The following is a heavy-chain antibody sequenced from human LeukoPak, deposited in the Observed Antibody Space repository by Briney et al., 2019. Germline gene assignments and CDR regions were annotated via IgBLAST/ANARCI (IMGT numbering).Heavy chain of an antibody. CDR3: ARDQALDSSPGDYYYGMDV. J-gene: IGHJ6*02. CDR2: IYYSGST. Sequence: SETLSLTCTVSGGSISSSSYYWGWIRQPPGKGLEWIGSIYYSGSTYYNPSLKSRVTISVDTSKNQFSLKLSSVTAADTAVYYCARDQALDSSPGDYYYGMDVWGQGTTVTVSS. CDR1: GGSISSSSYY. V-gene: IGHV4-39*02. D-gene: IGHD1-26*01.